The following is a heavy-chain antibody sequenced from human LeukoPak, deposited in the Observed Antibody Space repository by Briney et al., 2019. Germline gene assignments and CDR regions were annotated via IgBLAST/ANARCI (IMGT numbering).Heavy chain of an antibody. Sequence: GESLKISCKGSGYSFTNYWIAWVCQMPGKGLEWMGNIYPGDSDTRYSPSFQGQVTISVDKSISTAFLQWSSLKASDTAMYYCARAPGSTGWRQFDYWGQGALVTVSS. CDR3: ARAPGSTGWRQFDY. CDR1: GYSFTNYW. V-gene: IGHV5-51*01. D-gene: IGHD2-8*02. CDR2: IYPGDSDT. J-gene: IGHJ4*02.